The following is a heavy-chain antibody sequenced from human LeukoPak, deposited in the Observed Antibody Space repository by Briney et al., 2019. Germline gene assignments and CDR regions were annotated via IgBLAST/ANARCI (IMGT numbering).Heavy chain of an antibody. V-gene: IGHV3-21*01. CDR3: ARDGGYCSSTSCYAYYGMDV. J-gene: IGHJ6*02. CDR2: ISSSSSYI. CDR1: GFTFSSYS. D-gene: IGHD2-2*01. Sequence: GGSLRLSCAASGFTFSSYSMNWARQAPGKGLEWVSSISSSSSYIYYADSVKGRFTISRDNAKNSLYLQMNSLRAEDTAVYYCARDGGYCSSTSCYAYYGMDVWGQGTTVTVSS.